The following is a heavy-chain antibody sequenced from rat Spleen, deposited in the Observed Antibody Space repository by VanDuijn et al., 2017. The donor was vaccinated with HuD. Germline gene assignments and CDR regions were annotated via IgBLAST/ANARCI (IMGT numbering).Heavy chain of an antibody. CDR1: GLSFSNYD. Sequence: EVQLVESGGGLVQPGRSMKLSCAASGLSFSNYDMAWVRQAPTKGLEWVASISNTGGDTYYTDSLKGRFSISRDNAKSSLFLQMDSLRSEDTATYYCTTKADWGQGVMVTVSS. V-gene: IGHV5-25*01. CDR2: ISNTGGDT. CDR3: TTKAD. J-gene: IGHJ2*01.